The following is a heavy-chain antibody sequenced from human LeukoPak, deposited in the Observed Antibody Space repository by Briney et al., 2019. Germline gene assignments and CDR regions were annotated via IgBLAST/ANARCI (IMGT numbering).Heavy chain of an antibody. CDR1: GFSFSSNW. V-gene: IGHV3-7*01. CDR2: IKRDGSQK. Sequence: GGSLRLSCAAPGFSFSSNWMGWVRQAPGKGLEWVAHIKRDGSQKYYLDSVKGRFTISRDNAKNSLYLQMNSLRVEDTAVYYCASHGYGEGVDYWGQGTLVTVSS. D-gene: IGHD3-10*01. J-gene: IGHJ4*02. CDR3: ASHGYGEGVDY.